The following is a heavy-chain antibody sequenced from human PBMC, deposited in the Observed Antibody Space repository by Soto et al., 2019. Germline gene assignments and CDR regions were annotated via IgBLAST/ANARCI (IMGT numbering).Heavy chain of an antibody. V-gene: IGHV1-69*13. CDR3: VGDRKGIAAAGSEFGFDP. D-gene: IGHD6-13*01. CDR1: GGTFSSYA. Sequence: GASVKVSCKASGGTFSSYAISWVRQAPGQGLEWMGGIIPIFGTANYAQKFQGRVTITADESTSTAYMELSSLRSEDTAVYYCVGDRKGIAAAGSEFGFDPWGQGTLVTVSS. J-gene: IGHJ5*02. CDR2: IIPIFGTA.